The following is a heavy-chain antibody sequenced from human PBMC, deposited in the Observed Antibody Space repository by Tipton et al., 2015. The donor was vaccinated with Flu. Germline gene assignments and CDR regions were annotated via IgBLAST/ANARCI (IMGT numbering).Heavy chain of an antibody. CDR1: VFKFSDHW. Sequence: SLRLSCAASVFKFSDHWMSWIRQAPGKRLEWVANIKQDGSETSYVDSVKGRFTISRDNARHLLYLQMNSLTVEDTAVYFCARGLTTWPGLEGNWFDPWGQGTLVTVSS. V-gene: IGHV3-7*01. CDR2: IKQDGSET. CDR3: ARGLTTWPGLEGNWFDP. J-gene: IGHJ5*02. D-gene: IGHD1-14*01.